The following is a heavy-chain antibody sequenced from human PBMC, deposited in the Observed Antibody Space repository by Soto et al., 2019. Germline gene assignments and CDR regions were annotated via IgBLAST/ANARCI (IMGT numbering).Heavy chain of an antibody. CDR3: ARDPSTTGYYGLDV. CDR1: WFTVQNYQ. J-gene: IGHJ6*02. CDR2: IYSGGVT. Sequence: PVGSPRLSFEGPWFTVQNYQMNRVRPAPGKGLEWVSVIYSGGVTYYPDSVKGRFTIIRDTSKNAVYLQMNSLRADDTAIYYCARDPSTTGYYGLDVWGQGTTVTVSS. V-gene: IGHV3-53*01.